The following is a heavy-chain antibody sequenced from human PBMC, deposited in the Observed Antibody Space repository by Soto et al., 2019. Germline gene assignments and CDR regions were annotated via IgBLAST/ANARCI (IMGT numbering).Heavy chain of an antibody. Sequence: QVQVVESGGDMVRPGRSLRLSCIASGFNFSQYGMHWVRQAPGKGLEWVAFLWHDGTTKYYVDSVRGRFTISRDNSKNTLYLQMNSLRVEDTAVYDCVPNMDYWGQGTLVTVSS. J-gene: IGHJ4*02. CDR3: VPNMDY. V-gene: IGHV3-33*03. CDR1: GFNFSQYG. CDR2: LWHDGTTK.